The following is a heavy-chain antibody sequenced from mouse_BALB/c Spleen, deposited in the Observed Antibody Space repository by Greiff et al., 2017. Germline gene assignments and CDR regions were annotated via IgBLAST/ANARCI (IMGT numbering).Heavy chain of an antibody. V-gene: IGHV5-6*01. CDR1: GFTFSSYG. Sequence: EVQLVESGGDLVKPGGSLKLSCAASGFTFSSYGMSWVRQTPDKRLEWVATISSGGSYTYYPDSVKGRFTISRDNAKNTLYLQMSSLKSEDTAMYYCARVYRYDDYYAMDYWGQGTSVTVSS. CDR3: ARVYRYDDYYAMDY. J-gene: IGHJ4*01. D-gene: IGHD2-14*01. CDR2: ISSGGSYT.